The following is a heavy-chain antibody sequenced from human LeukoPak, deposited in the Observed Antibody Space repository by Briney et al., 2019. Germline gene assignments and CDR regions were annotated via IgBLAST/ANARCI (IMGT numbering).Heavy chain of an antibody. Sequence: SETLSLTCTVSGGSISSYYWSWIRQPAGKGLEWIGRIYTSGTTNYNPSLKSRVTMSIDTSKNQFSLKLSSITAADTAVYYCARDAKYYYGSRTYFFFEYWGQGTLLTVSS. CDR2: IYTSGTT. CDR1: GGSISSYY. D-gene: IGHD3-10*01. CDR3: ARDAKYYYGSRTYFFFEY. V-gene: IGHV4-4*07. J-gene: IGHJ4*02.